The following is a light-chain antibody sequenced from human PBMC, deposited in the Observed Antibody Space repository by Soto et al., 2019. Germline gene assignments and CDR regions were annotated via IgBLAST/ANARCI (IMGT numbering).Light chain of an antibody. Sequence: EMVMTQSPLSLSMSLGERATLSCRASQSVGTNLAWYQQKPGQAPRLLIYGASSRATGIPDRFSGSGSGTDFTLTISRLEPEDFAVYYCQQYGSSPRITFGQGTRLENK. V-gene: IGKV3-20*01. J-gene: IGKJ5*01. CDR3: QQYGSSPRIT. CDR2: GAS. CDR1: QSVGTN.